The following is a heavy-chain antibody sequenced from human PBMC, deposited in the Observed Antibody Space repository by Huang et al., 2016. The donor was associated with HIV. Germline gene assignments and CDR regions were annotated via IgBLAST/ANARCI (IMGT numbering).Heavy chain of an antibody. CDR1: GFAFSSYG. J-gene: IGHJ5*02. V-gene: IGHV3-21*02. D-gene: IGHD6-19*01. CDR3: AYQQWLVGGLNH. CDR2: IGSDSSYI. Sequence: EVELVESGGDLVKPGGSLRLSCAASGFAFSSYGMNWVRQAPGKGLEWVAFIGSDSSYIYYADSVKGRVTISRDNAKSSIDLQLDSLRAEDTAVYYCAYQQWLVGGLNHWGQGTLVVVSS.